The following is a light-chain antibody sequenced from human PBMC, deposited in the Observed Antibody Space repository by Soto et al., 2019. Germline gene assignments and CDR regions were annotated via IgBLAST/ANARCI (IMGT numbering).Light chain of an antibody. CDR3: SSYTSSSTYV. J-gene: IGLJ1*01. Sequence: QSVLTQPASVSGSPGQSITISCTGTSSDVGGYNYVSWYQQHPGKAPKLMIYDVSSRPSGVSDRFSGSKSGNTASLTIPGLQAEDEADYYCSSYTSSSTYVFGTGTKVTV. V-gene: IGLV2-14*01. CDR1: SSDVGGYNY. CDR2: DVS.